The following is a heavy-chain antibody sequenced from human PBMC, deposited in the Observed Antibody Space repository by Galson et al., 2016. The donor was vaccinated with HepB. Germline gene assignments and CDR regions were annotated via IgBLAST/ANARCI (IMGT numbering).Heavy chain of an antibody. CDR1: GYSFDSYW. CDR2: SYPGDFDF. Sequence: QSGAEVKKPGESPKISCRGSGYSFDSYWIGWVRQMPGKGLEWMGISYPGDFDFRYSPSFQGQVTISVDKSISTAYLQWSILTASDTAMYYCARSLTGSYDFWCAIYNYYAMDVWGQGTTVTVS. J-gene: IGHJ6*02. D-gene: IGHD3-3*01. V-gene: IGHV5-51*01. CDR3: ARSLTGSYDFWCAIYNYYAMDV.